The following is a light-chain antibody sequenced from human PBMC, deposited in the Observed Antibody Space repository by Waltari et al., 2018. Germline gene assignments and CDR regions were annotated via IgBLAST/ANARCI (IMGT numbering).Light chain of an antibody. CDR3: NSRDSSGTRVL. CDR2: GND. V-gene: IGLV3-19*01. Sequence: SSELTQDPAVSVALGQTVRITCQADTLSDYYPNWYQQKPGQAPLLVIYGNDNRPSGIPDRFSGSRSENTGALTITGVQAEDEADYYCNSRDSSGTRVLFGGGTKLTVL. J-gene: IGLJ2*01. CDR1: TLSDYY.